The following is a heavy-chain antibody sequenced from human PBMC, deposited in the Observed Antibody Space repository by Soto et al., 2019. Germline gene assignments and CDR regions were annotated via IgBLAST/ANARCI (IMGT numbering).Heavy chain of an antibody. V-gene: IGHV1-69*12. CDR3: ARGPLIAAAPYYYYGMDV. CDR1: GGTFSSYA. D-gene: IGHD6-13*01. J-gene: IGHJ6*02. Sequence: QVQLVQSGAEVKKPGSSVKVSCKASGGTFSSYAISWVRQAPGQGLEWMGGIIPIFGTANYAQKVQCRVTITADESTSTAYMELSSLRSEDTAVYYCARGPLIAAAPYYYYGMDVWGQGTTVTVSS. CDR2: IIPIFGTA.